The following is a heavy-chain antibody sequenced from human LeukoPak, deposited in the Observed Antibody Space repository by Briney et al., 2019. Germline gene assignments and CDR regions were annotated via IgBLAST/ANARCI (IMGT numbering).Heavy chain of an antibody. CDR3: ARLTFGGVIVRTKYYFDY. CDR1: GGSFSGYY. V-gene: IGHV4-34*01. J-gene: IGHJ4*02. CDR2: IYYSGST. Sequence: SETLSLTCVVYGGSFSGYYWSWIRQPPGKGLEWIGSIYYSGSTYFNPSLKSRVTISVDTSKNQFSLKLSSVTAADTAVYYCARLTFGGVIVRTKYYFDYWGQGTLVTVSS. D-gene: IGHD3-16*02.